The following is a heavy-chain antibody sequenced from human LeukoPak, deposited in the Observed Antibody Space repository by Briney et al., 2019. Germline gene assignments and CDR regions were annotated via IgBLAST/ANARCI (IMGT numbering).Heavy chain of an antibody. CDR1: GFTFRNHW. CDR3: AKGMVRGVSKPLDY. CDR2: IRYDGSNK. J-gene: IGHJ4*02. Sequence: GGSLRLSCAASGFTFRNHWMHWVRQAPGKGLEWVAFIRYDGSNKYYADSVKGRFTISRDNSKNTLYLQMNSLRAEDTAVYYCAKGMVRGVSKPLDYWGQGTLVTVSS. D-gene: IGHD3-10*01. V-gene: IGHV3-30*02.